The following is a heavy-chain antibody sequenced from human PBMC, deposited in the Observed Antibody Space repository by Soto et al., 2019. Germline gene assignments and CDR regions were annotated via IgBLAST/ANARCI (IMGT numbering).Heavy chain of an antibody. J-gene: IGHJ6*02. CDR2: ISAYNGNT. D-gene: IGHD3-10*01. CDR1: GYTFTSYG. Sequence: QVQLVQSGAEVKKPGASVKVSCKASGYTFTSYGISWVRQAPGQGLEWMGWISAYNGNTNYAQKLQGRVTMTTDTSASTAYTGLTILRSDNTAVYYCARRYFHLLDGSGSYIDMDVCGQRTTVTVSS. CDR3: ARRYFHLLDGSGSYIDMDV. V-gene: IGHV1-18*01.